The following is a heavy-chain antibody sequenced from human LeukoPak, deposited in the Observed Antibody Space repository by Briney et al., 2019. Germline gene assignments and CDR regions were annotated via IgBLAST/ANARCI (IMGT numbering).Heavy chain of an antibody. Sequence: GGSLRLSCAASGFTFSSYSMNWVRHAPGKGLEWVSSISSSSSYIYYADSRKGRFTISRENAKNSLYLQMNSLRAEDTAVYYCAREAIDDFWSGYARDYWGQGTLVTVSS. CDR1: GFTFSSYS. CDR2: ISSSSSYI. CDR3: AREAIDDFWSGYARDY. J-gene: IGHJ4*02. V-gene: IGHV3-21*01. D-gene: IGHD3-3*01.